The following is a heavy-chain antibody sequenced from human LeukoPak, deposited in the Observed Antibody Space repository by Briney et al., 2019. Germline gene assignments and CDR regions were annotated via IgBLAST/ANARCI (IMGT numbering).Heavy chain of an antibody. CDR3: ARDGLYGSGSYYNPSPFDY. CDR2: ISGSGGST. Sequence: GGSLRLSCAASGFTFSSYAMSWVRQAPGKGLEWVSAISGSGGSTYYADSVKGRFTISRDNSKNTLYLQMNSLRAEDTAVYYCARDGLYGSGSYYNPSPFDYWGQGTLVTVSS. D-gene: IGHD3-10*01. V-gene: IGHV3-23*01. J-gene: IGHJ4*02. CDR1: GFTFSSYA.